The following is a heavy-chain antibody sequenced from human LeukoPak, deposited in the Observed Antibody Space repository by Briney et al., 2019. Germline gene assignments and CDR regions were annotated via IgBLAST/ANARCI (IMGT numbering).Heavy chain of an antibody. V-gene: IGHV3-7*01. J-gene: IGHJ4*02. D-gene: IGHD2-15*01. CDR3: ASRAGISENTPWCFDY. Sequence: GGSLRLSCIASGFTFNNYWLTWVRQAPGKAPEWVANINQDGSARNYVDSVKGRFTIARDNTKNLLHLQMTSLRGEDTAVYYCASRAGISENTPWCFDYWGQGILVTVSS. CDR2: INQDGSAR. CDR1: GFTFNNYW.